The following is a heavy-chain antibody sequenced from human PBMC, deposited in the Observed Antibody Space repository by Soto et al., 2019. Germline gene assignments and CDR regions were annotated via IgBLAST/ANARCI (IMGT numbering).Heavy chain of an antibody. CDR2: IYYSGST. J-gene: IGHJ4*02. CDR1: GGSISSYY. Sequence: QVQLQESGPGLVKPSETLSLTCTVSGGSISSYYWSWIRQPPGKGLEWIGYIYYSGSTNYNPSLKSRVTLSVDTSKNQFSLKLSSVPAADTAVYYCARRYGTTFDYWGLGTLVTVSS. V-gene: IGHV4-59*08. D-gene: IGHD1-1*01. CDR3: ARRYGTTFDY.